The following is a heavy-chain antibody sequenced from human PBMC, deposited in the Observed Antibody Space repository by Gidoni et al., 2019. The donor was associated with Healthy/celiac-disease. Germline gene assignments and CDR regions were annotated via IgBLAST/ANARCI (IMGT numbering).Heavy chain of an antibody. CDR3: AKGHNSNTKLHAFDI. D-gene: IGHD1-20*01. V-gene: IGHV3-30*18. Sequence: QVQLVESGGGVVQPGRSLRLSCAASGFTFSSYGMHWVRQAPGKGLEWVAVISYDGSNKYYADSVKGRFTISRDNSKNTLYLQMNSLRAEDTAVYYCAKGHNSNTKLHAFDIWGQGTMVTVSS. J-gene: IGHJ3*02. CDR1: GFTFSSYG. CDR2: ISYDGSNK.